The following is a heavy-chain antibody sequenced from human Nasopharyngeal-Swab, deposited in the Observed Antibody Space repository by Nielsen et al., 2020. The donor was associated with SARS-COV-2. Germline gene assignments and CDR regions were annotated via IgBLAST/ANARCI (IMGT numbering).Heavy chain of an antibody. CDR2: ISGSGSST. Sequence: WIRQPPGKGLEWVSAISGSGSSTYYADSVKGRFTISRDNSKNTLYLQMNSLRAEDTAVYYCAKAEGSNNYYYYGMDVWGQGTTVTVSS. D-gene: IGHD6-13*01. CDR3: AKAEGSNNYYYYGMDV. J-gene: IGHJ6*02. V-gene: IGHV3-23*01.